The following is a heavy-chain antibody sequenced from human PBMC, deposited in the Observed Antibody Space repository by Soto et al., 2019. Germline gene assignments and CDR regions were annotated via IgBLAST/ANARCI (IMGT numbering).Heavy chain of an antibody. V-gene: IGHV3-48*02. CDR3: AREPHSSGWLFDY. D-gene: IGHD6-19*01. CDR1: GFTFRSYS. Sequence: EVQLVESGGGLVQPGGSLRLSCAASGFTFRSYSMNWVRQAPGKGLEWVSYISSSSSTKYYADSEKGRFTISRDNAKNSLYLQMNSLRDEDTAVYYCAREPHSSGWLFDYWGQGTLVTVSS. J-gene: IGHJ4*02. CDR2: ISSSSSTK.